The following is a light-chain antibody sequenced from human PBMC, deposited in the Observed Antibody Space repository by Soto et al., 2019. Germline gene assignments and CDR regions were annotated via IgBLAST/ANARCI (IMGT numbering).Light chain of an antibody. CDR3: QQRSNWIT. V-gene: IGKV3D-20*02. J-gene: IGKJ5*01. CDR1: QSVNSDY. Sequence: EIVLTQSPGNLSLSPGERATLSCRASQSVNSDYLAWYQQKPGHAPRLLIYGASTRATGIPDRFSGSGSGTDFTLTISSLEPEDFAVYYCQQRSNWITFGQGTRLENK. CDR2: GAS.